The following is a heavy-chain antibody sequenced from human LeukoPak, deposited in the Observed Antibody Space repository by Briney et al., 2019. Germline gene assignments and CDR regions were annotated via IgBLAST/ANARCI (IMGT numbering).Heavy chain of an antibody. CDR1: GFTFSSYA. V-gene: IGHV3-23*01. CDR3: AKAGGYCTSTSCYLFD. Sequence: GGSLRLPCAASGFTFSSYAMSWVRQAPGKGLEWVSAMSADGGSTYYADSVKGRFSISRDNSKNTLYLQMNSLRAEDTAIYYCAKAGGYCTSTSCYLFDWGQGTLVTVSS. D-gene: IGHD2-2*01. J-gene: IGHJ4*02. CDR2: MSADGGST.